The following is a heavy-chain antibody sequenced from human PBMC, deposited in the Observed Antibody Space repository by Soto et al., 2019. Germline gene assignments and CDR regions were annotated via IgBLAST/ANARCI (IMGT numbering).Heavy chain of an antibody. CDR3: ARAQYTGSYFDACDV. CDR2: IWYDGSNK. CDR1: GFTFSSYA. Sequence: QVQLVESGGGVVQPGRSLRLSCAASGFTFSSYAMHWVRQAPGKGLEWVAVIWYDGSNKYYAESVKGRFTISRDNSKNTLYLQMNSLTVEDTAVYYCARAQYTGSYFDACDVWGQGTRVTVSS. J-gene: IGHJ3*01. D-gene: IGHD1-26*01. V-gene: IGHV3-33*08.